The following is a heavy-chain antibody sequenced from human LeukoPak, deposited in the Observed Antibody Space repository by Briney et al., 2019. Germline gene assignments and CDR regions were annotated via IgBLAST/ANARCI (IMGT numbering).Heavy chain of an antibody. Sequence: PSETLSLTCSVSGGSIRSSSYYWAWIRQPPGEGLEWIGNIYSSGFTSYKPSLKSRLTISVDTSKNQFSLKLSSVTAADTAVYYCARGHYDYVWGSYRYTNNWFDPWGQGTLVTVSS. J-gene: IGHJ5*02. CDR3: ARGHYDYVWGSYRYTNNWFDP. CDR2: IYSSGFT. V-gene: IGHV4-39*07. CDR1: GGSIRSSSYY. D-gene: IGHD3-16*02.